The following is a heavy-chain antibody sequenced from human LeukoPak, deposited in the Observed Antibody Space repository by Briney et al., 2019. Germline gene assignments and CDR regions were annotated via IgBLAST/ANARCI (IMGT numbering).Heavy chain of an antibody. CDR2: IIPIFGTA. CDR3: ARENVVVPAVLEGFDP. CDR1: GGTFSSYA. J-gene: IGHJ5*02. Sequence: GASVKVSCKASGGTFSSYAISWVRQAPGQGLEWMGGIIPIFGTANYAQKFQGRVTITTDESTSTAYMELSSLRSEDTAVYYCARENVVVPAVLEGFDPWGQGTLVTVSS. D-gene: IGHD2-2*01. V-gene: IGHV1-69*05.